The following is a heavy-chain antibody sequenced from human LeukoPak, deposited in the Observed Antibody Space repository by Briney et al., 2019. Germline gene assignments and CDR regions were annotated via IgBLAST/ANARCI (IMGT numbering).Heavy chain of an antibody. J-gene: IGHJ4*02. CDR2: IYTSGST. CDR1: GGSISSYY. D-gene: IGHD2-2*01. CDR3: ARHPPTYCSSTSCFDY. V-gene: IGHV4-4*09. Sequence: SETLSLTCTVSGGSISSYYWSWIRQPPGKGLEWIGYIYTSGSTNYNPSLKSRVTTSVDTSKNQFSLKLSSVTAADTAVYYCARHPPTYCSSTSCFDYWGQGTLVTVSS.